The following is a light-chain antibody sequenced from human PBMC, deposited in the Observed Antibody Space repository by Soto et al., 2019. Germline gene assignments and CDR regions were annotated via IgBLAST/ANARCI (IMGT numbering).Light chain of an antibody. CDR2: EVS. V-gene: IGLV2-14*01. Sequence: QLVLTQPASVSGSPGQSITISCTGTSSDVGGYNYVSWYQQHPGKAPKLMIYEVSNRPSGVSNRFSGSKSGNTASLTISGLQAEDEADYYCSSYTSSRVFGGGTQLTVL. J-gene: IGLJ2*01. CDR1: SSDVGGYNY. CDR3: SSYTSSRV.